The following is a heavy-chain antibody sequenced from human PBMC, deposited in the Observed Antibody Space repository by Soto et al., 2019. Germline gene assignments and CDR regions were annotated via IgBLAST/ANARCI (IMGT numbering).Heavy chain of an antibody. CDR2: IGAGGSLT. CDR3: AKGRPVDGDVFDV. J-gene: IGHJ3*01. CDR1: GFTFSSLG. V-gene: IGHV3-23*01. Sequence: EVQLLESGGGLVEPGGSLGLSCAASGFTFSSLGMSWVRQSPGKGLEWVSSIGAGGSLTFYGDSVKGRCTISRDNSRSTVYLEMNDLRAEDTGLYYCAKGRPVDGDVFDVWGQGTMVFVSS.